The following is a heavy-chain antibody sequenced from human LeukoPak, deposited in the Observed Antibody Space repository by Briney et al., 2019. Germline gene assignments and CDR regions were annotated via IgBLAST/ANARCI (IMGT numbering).Heavy chain of an antibody. CDR3: ARDYRGFTPGWFDD. D-gene: IGHD3-16*02. J-gene: IGHJ4*02. CDR2: VYDSDST. Sequence: EPSETLSLTCAVSGASISSKYWSWLRQPPGRGLEWIGYVYDSDSTNYNPSLWRRVTISADTSKNQFSLKLTSVTAADTAVYFCARDYRGFTPGWFDDWGQGTLVTVSS. V-gene: IGHV4-59*01. CDR1: GASISSKY.